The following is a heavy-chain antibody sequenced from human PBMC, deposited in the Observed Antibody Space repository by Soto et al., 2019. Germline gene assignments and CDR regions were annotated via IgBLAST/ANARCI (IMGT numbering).Heavy chain of an antibody. CDR1: GGSISSGGYY. CDR2: IYYSGST. V-gene: IGHV4-31*02. J-gene: IGHJ5*02. Sequence: SETLSLTCTVSGGSISSGGYYWSWIRQHPGKGLEWIGYIYYSGSTYYNPSLKSRVTISVDTSKNQFSLKLSSVTAADTAVYYCARVLYYYGSGSYSFDPWGQGTLVTVSS. CDR3: ARVLYYYGSGSYSFDP. D-gene: IGHD3-10*01.